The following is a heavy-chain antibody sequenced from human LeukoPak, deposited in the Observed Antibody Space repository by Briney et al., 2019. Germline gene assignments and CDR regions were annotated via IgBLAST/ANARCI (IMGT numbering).Heavy chain of an antibody. Sequence: GGSLRLSCAASGFTLSNYYMSWIRQAPGKGLEWISYISNSGGYTNYADSVKGRFTISRDNAKNSLYLQMNSLRAEDTAVYYCARAPLSAAAGLDYWGQGTLVTVSS. CDR3: ARAPLSAAAGLDY. D-gene: IGHD6-13*01. J-gene: IGHJ4*02. V-gene: IGHV3-11*05. CDR1: GFTLSNYY. CDR2: ISNSGGYT.